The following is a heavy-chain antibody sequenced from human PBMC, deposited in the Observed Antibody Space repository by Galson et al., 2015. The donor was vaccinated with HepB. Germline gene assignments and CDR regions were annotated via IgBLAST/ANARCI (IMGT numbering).Heavy chain of an antibody. V-gene: IGHV3-30-3*01. CDR1: GFTFSSYA. Sequence: SLRLSCAASGFTFSSYAMHWVRQAPGKGLEWVAVISYDGSNKYYADSVKGRFTISRDNSKNTLYLQMNSLRAEDTAVYYCTRAPSRGAPGDYWGQGTLVTVSS. D-gene: IGHD1-26*01. CDR2: ISYDGSNK. CDR3: TRAPSRGAPGDY. J-gene: IGHJ4*02.